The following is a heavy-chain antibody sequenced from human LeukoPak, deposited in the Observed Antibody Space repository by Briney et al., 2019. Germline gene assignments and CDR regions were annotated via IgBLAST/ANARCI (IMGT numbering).Heavy chain of an antibody. CDR1: GYTFTGYY. Sequence: ASVKVSCKASGYTFTGYYMHWVRQAPGQGLEWMGWINPNNGGTNYAQKFQGWVTMTRDTSISTAYMELSRLRSDDTAVYYCARATPSLNFDYWGQGTLVTVSS. J-gene: IGHJ4*02. CDR3: ARATPSLNFDY. V-gene: IGHV1-2*04. CDR2: INPNNGGT.